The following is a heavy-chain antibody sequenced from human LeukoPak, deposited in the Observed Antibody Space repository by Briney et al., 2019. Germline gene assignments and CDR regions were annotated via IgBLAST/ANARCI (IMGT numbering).Heavy chain of an antibody. CDR3: ARDGGVDTAMVIDY. D-gene: IGHD5-18*01. V-gene: IGHV1-18*01. Sequence: ASVKVSCKASGYTFTSYGISWVRQAPGQGLEWMGWISVYNGNTNYAQKLQGRVTMTTDTSTSTAYMELRSLRSDDTAVYYCARDGGVDTAMVIDYWGQGTLVTVSS. J-gene: IGHJ4*02. CDR1: GYTFTSYG. CDR2: ISVYNGNT.